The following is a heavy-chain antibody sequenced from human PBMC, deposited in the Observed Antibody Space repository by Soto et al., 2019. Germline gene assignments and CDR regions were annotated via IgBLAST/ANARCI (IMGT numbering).Heavy chain of an antibody. V-gene: IGHV1-69*06. D-gene: IGHD3-16*01. J-gene: IGHJ4*02. CDR1: GGTFSSYA. CDR2: IIPIFGTA. CDR3: ARDRGPNYDYVWGTPPPDN. Sequence: SVKVSCKASGGTFSSYAISWVRQAPGQGLEWMGGIIPIFGTANYAQKFQGRVTITADKSTSTAYMELSSLRSEDTAVYYCARDRGPNYDYVWGTPPPDNWGQGTLVTVSS.